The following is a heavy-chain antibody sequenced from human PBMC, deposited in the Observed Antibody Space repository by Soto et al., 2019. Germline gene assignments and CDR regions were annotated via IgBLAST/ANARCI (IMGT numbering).Heavy chain of an antibody. CDR3: AGEGGEWFGELYSY. J-gene: IGHJ4*02. Sequence: QVQLQESGPGLVKPSQTLSLTCTVSGGSISSGDYYWSWIRQPPGKGLEWIGYIYYSGSTYYNPSLKSRVTMYVDTSKSHFALELSSVPAADTAVYEGAGEGGEWFGELYSYWGQGTLVTVSS. CDR1: GGSISSGDYY. CDR2: IYYSGST. D-gene: IGHD3-10*01. V-gene: IGHV4-30-4*01.